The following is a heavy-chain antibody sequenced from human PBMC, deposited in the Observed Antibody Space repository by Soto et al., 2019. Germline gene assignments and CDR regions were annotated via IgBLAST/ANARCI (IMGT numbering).Heavy chain of an antibody. CDR2: ISAYNGNT. CDR3: ARAKGITGTSPIFNWFDP. J-gene: IGHJ5*02. CDR1: GYTFTSYG. D-gene: IGHD1-20*01. Sequence: GASVKVSCKASGYTFTSYGISWVRQAPGQGLEWMGWISAYNGNTNYAQKLQGRVPMTTDTSTSTAYMELRSLRSDDTAVYYCARAKGITGTSPIFNWFDPWGQGTLVTVSS. V-gene: IGHV1-18*01.